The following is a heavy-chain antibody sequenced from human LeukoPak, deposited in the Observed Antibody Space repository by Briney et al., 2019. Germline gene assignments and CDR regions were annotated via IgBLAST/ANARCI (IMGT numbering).Heavy chain of an antibody. V-gene: IGHV3-23*01. Sequence: GGSLRLSCAASGFTFSSYAMSWVRQAPGKGLEWVSAISGSGGSTYYADSVKGRFTISRDNSKNTLYLQMNSLRAEDTAVYYCAKGRYCGGDCYSGLDYWGQGTLVTVPS. CDR2: ISGSGGST. D-gene: IGHD2-21*02. CDR1: GFTFSSYA. J-gene: IGHJ4*02. CDR3: AKGRYCGGDCYSGLDY.